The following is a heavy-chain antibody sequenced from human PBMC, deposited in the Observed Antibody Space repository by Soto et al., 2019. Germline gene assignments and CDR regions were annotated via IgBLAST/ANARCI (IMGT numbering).Heavy chain of an antibody. CDR2: INPNSGGT. D-gene: IGHD2-15*01. Sequence: QVQMVQSGAEVKKPGASVKVSCKASGYTFTGYYMHWVRQAPGQGLEWMGWINPNSGGTNYAQKFQGRVTMTRDTSISTAYMELSRLRSDDTAVYYCARGFSPDSVVVVAATPIVAYWGQGTLVTVSS. J-gene: IGHJ4*02. CDR1: GYTFTGYY. V-gene: IGHV1-2*02. CDR3: ARGFSPDSVVVVAATPIVAY.